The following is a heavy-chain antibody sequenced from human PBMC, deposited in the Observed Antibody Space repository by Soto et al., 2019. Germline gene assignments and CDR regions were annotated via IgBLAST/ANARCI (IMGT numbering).Heavy chain of an antibody. CDR2: IYPGDSDT. CDR3: ARGVVVPAAIPSYYYYYMDV. D-gene: IGHD2-2*01. Sequence: PGESLKISCKGSGYSFTSYWIGWVRQMPGKGLEWMGIIYPGDSDTRYSPSFQGQVTISADKSISTAYLQWSSLKASDTAMYYCARGVVVPAAIPSYYYYYMDVWGKGNPGHRLL. J-gene: IGHJ6*03. CDR1: GYSFTSYW. V-gene: IGHV5-51*01.